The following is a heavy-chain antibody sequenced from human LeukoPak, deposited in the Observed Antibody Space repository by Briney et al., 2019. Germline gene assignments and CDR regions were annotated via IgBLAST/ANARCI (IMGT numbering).Heavy chain of an antibody. V-gene: IGHV1-18*01. D-gene: IGHD6-13*01. CDR3: ARDSTAAGFDY. Sequence: ASVKVSCKASGYTFTNYGITWVRQAPGQGLEWMGWISGYNGNTNYAQNLQGRVTMTTDTSTSTGYMELRSLRSDDTAVYYCARDSTAAGFDYWGQGTLVTVSS. CDR1: GYTFTNYG. CDR2: ISGYNGNT. J-gene: IGHJ4*02.